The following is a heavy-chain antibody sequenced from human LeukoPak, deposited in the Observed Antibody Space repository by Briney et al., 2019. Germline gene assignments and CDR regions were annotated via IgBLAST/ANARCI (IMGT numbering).Heavy chain of an antibody. CDR2: INPNSGGT. V-gene: IGHV1-2*02. J-gene: IGHJ3*02. CDR3: ARGEAEVADAFDI. D-gene: IGHD3-16*01. CDR1: GYTFTGYY. Sequence: GASVKVSCKASGYTFTGYYMHWVRQAPGQGLEWVGWINPNSGGTNYAQKFQGRVTMTRDTSTSTAYMELSRLRSDDTAVYYCARGEAEVADAFDIWGQGTMVTASS.